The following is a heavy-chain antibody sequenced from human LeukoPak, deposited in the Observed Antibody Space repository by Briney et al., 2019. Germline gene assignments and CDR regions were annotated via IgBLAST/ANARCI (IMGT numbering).Heavy chain of an antibody. CDR3: ARYGSSGYYYGLDY. J-gene: IGHJ4*02. CDR1: GGSISSYY. CDR2: IYYSGST. V-gene: IGHV4-59*01. D-gene: IGHD3-22*01. Sequence: SETLSLTCTVSGGSISSYYCSWIRQPPGKGLEWIGYIYYSGSTNYNPSLKSRVTISVDTSKNQFSLKLSSVTAADTAVYYCARYGSSGYYYGLDYWGQGTLVTVSS.